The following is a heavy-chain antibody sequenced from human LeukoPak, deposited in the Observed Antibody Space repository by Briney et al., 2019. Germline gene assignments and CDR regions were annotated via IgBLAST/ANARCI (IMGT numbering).Heavy chain of an antibody. CDR2: INQSGST. J-gene: IGHJ4*02. V-gene: IGHV4-34*01. CDR1: VGSLIGSH. D-gene: IGHD2-15*01. CDR3: ARGLRVVVAAAPVPYFDY. Sequence: SETLSLTCAVCVGSLIGSHWSWIRQPPGEGGEWSGDINQSGSTNYSTSLKCRVALSVDTSRNQFSLKLSSVTAADTAVYYCARGLRVVVAAAPVPYFDYCGQGTLVTVSS.